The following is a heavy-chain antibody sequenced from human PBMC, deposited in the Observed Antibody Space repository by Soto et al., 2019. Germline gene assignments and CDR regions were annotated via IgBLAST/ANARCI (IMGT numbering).Heavy chain of an antibody. CDR1: GFTFSNYW. Sequence: EVQLVESGGGLVQPGGSLILSCAASGFTFSNYWMVWVRQAPRKGLVWVSRIIGDGLYTTYADSVKGRFTISRDNAKNTVYQQMNSLGVEDTAVYYCTRGILGSGTANDHWGQGTLVTVSS. D-gene: IGHD3-10*01. J-gene: IGHJ4*02. V-gene: IGHV3-74*03. CDR2: IIGDGLYT. CDR3: TRGILGSGTANDH.